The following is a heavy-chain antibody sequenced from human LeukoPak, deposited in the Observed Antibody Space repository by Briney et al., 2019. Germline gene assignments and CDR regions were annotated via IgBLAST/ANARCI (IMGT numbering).Heavy chain of an antibody. CDR1: GGTFSSYA. V-gene: IGHV1-69*13. D-gene: IGHD3-10*01. Sequence: ASVKVSCKASGGTFSSYAISWVRQAPGQGLEWMGGIIPIFGTANYAQKFQGRVTITADESTSTAYMELSSLRSEDTAVYYCARDGITMVRGVIPNWFDPWGQGTLVTVSS. J-gene: IGHJ5*02. CDR3: ARDGITMVRGVIPNWFDP. CDR2: IIPIFGTA.